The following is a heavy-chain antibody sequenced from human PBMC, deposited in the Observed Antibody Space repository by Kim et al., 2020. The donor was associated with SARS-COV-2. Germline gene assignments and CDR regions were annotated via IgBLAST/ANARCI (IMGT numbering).Heavy chain of an antibody. CDR3: ARGRESGYDFYY. D-gene: IGHD5-12*01. V-gene: IGHV1-8*01. J-gene: IGHJ4*02. CDR1: GYTFTSYD. Sequence: ASVKVSCKASGYTFTSYDINWVRQATGQGLEWMGWMNPNSGNTGYAQKFQGRVTMTRNTSISTAYMELSSLRSEDTAVYYCARGRESGYDFYYWGQGTLVTVSS. CDR2: MNPNSGNT.